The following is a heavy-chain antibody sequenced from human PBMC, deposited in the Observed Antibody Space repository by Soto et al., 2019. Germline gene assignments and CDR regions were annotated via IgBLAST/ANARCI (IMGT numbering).Heavy chain of an antibody. CDR3: ARGQFHHVSNYYYALDV. Sequence: QVQLVQSGVDVKKPGSSVKVSCTASGGTFSSYAISWVRQAPGQGLEWMGGFIPMFNRPHSARKFQGRVTITADESTSTAYMDLSSLRSEDTAVYYCARGQFHHVSNYYYALDVWGQGTTVTVSS. CDR1: GGTFSSYA. V-gene: IGHV1-69*01. CDR2: FIPMFNRP. J-gene: IGHJ6*02.